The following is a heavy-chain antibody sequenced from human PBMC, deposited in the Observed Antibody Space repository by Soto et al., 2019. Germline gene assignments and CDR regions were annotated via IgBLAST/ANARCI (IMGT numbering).Heavy chain of an antibody. V-gene: IGHV3-15*07. CDR3: EAHYYDSSGYSDVVSPGY. CDR1: GFTFSNAW. D-gene: IGHD3-22*01. J-gene: IGHJ4*02. Sequence: EVQLVESGGGLVKPGGSLRLSCAASGFTFSNAWMNWVRQAPGKGLEWVGRIKSKTDGGTTDYAAPVKGRFTISRDDSKNTLYLQMNSLKTEDTAVYYCEAHYYDSSGYSDVVSPGYWGQGTLVTVSS. CDR2: IKSKTDGGTT.